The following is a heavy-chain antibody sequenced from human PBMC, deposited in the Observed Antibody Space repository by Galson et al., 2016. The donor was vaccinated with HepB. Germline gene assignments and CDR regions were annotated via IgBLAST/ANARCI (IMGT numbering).Heavy chain of an antibody. J-gene: IGHJ5*01. CDR3: ARGRSSSWFDS. CDR2: IWHDGTNE. CDR1: GFSFSGHG. D-gene: IGHD6-13*01. V-gene: IGHV3-33*01. Sequence: SLRLSCAASGFSFSGHGMHWLRQAPGKGLEWVAAIWHDGTNENYAASGKGRFSIYRDNSKSLLYLQMDSLGAEDIAVYYCARGRSSSWFDSWGQGTLVTVS.